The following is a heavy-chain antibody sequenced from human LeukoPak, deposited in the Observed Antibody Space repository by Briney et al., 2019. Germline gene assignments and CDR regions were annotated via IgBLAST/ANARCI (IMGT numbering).Heavy chain of an antibody. Sequence: PGGSLRLSCVSSGFTFTDYYMSWIRHAPGKGLEWVSDIGSGASIESYGDSVRGRFTVSRDNSKNSLFLQMNSLRAEDTAVYYCARETVAGTFDFWGQGTLVTVSS. CDR3: ARETVAGTFDF. D-gene: IGHD6-19*01. CDR2: IGSGASIE. V-gene: IGHV3-11*01. J-gene: IGHJ4*02. CDR1: GFTFTDYY.